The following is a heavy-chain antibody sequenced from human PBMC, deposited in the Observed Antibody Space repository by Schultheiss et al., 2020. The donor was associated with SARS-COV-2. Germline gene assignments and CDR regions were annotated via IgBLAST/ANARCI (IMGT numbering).Heavy chain of an antibody. J-gene: IGHJ4*02. CDR2: IYADGST. V-gene: IGHV3-NL1*01. Sequence: GSLRLSCAASGFAFSSYGMHWVRQAPGKGLEWVSTIYADGSTHYADSVKGRFTISRDNSRNTLYLQMNSLRAEDTAVYYCARDPYDSSGYYFDYWGQGTLVTVSS. D-gene: IGHD3-22*01. CDR3: ARDPYDSSGYYFDY. CDR1: GFAFSSYG.